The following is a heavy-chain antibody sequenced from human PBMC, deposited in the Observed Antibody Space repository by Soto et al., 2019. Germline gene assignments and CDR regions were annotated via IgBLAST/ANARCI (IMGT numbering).Heavy chain of an antibody. V-gene: IGHV4-39*01. Sequence: SETLSLTCPVSGDSFGSPSYYWGWIRQPPGVGLVWIGSIYYSGSTYVKPSLRSRVTISVDVSKSQFSLKLFSVTAADTAVYFCTRQIGRRWFAPWGQGILVTVS. CDR2: IYYSGST. CDR3: TRQIGRRWFAP. CDR1: GDSFGSPSYY. D-gene: IGHD2-15*01. J-gene: IGHJ5*02.